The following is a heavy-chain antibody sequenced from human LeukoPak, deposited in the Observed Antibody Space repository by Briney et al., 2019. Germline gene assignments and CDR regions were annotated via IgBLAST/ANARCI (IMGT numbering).Heavy chain of an antibody. CDR2: ISGSGGST. D-gene: IGHD4/OR15-4a*01. J-gene: IGHJ6*03. CDR1: GFAFNIYP. V-gene: IGHV3-23*01. CDR3: AKDLLTPDYYYYMDV. Sequence: GGSLRLSCTASGFAFNIYPMTWIRQAPGKGLEWVSAISGSGGSTYYADSVKGRFIISRDNSKNTLYLQMNSLRAEDTAVYYCAKDLLTPDYYYYMDVWGKGTTVTVSS.